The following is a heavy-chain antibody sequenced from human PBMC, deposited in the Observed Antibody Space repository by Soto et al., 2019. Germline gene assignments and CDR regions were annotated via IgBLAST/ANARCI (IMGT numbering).Heavy chain of an antibody. Sequence: QVQLVESGGGLVKPGGSLRLSCAASGFTFSDYYMSWFRQAPGKGLEWVSYISGSGSTKHDADSVKGRFTISRDNTKNSLYLQMNSLRAEDAAVYYCARVGSIAAAGTPDDWGQGTLVTVSS. CDR3: ARVGSIAAAGTPDD. V-gene: IGHV3-11*01. J-gene: IGHJ4*02. CDR1: GFTFSDYY. D-gene: IGHD6-13*01. CDR2: ISGSGSTK.